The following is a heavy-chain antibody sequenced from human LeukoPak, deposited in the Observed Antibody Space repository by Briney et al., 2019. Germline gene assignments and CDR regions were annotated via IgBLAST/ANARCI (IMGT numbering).Heavy chain of an antibody. CDR1: GFTFSSYG. Sequence: GGSLRLSCAASGFTFSSYGMHWVRQAPGKGLEWVAVISYDGSNKYYADSVKGRFTISRDNSKNTLYLQMNSLRAEDTAVYYCAKKVLWFGDTKYYGMDVWGKGTTVTVSS. D-gene: IGHD3-10*01. V-gene: IGHV3-30*18. J-gene: IGHJ6*04. CDR2: ISYDGSNK. CDR3: AKKVLWFGDTKYYGMDV.